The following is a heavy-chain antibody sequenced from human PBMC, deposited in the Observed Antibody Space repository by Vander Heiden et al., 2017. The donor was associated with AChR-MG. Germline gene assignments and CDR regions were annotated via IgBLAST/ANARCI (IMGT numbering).Heavy chain of an antibody. CDR1: GGSISSYY. Sequence: QVQLQESGPGLVKPSETLSLTCTVSGGSISSYYWSWIRQPAGKGLEWIGRIYTSGSTNYNPSLKSRVTMSVDTSKNQFSLKLSSVTAADTAVYYCARDSPLLNSKWLDPYYYYYYYMDVWGKGTTVTVSS. CDR3: ARDSPLLNSKWLDPYYYYYYYMDV. CDR2: IYTSGST. J-gene: IGHJ6*03. V-gene: IGHV4-4*07. D-gene: IGHD6-19*01.